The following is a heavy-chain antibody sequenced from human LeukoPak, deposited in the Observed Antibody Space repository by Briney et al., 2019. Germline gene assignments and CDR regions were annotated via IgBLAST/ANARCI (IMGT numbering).Heavy chain of an antibody. CDR1: GGSISSSSYY. J-gene: IGHJ4*02. Sequence: PSETLSLTCTVSGGSISSSSYYWGWIRQPPGKGLEWIGSIYYSGSTYYNPSLKSRVTISVDTSKNQFSLKLSSVTAADTAVYYCARGRGSRNPRVDYWGQGTLVTVSS. CDR2: IYYSGST. CDR3: ARGRGSRNPRVDY. V-gene: IGHV4-39*01. D-gene: IGHD2-15*01.